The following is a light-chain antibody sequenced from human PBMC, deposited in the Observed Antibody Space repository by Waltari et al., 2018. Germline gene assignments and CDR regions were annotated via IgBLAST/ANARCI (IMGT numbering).Light chain of an antibody. V-gene: IGLV2-14*03. J-gene: IGLJ2*01. CDR3: SSFTSSSTLV. Sequence: QSALTQPASVSGSPGQSITISCIGTSSDVGGYDYVSWYQQHPGKPPKLLIYDVTMRPSGVSDRFSGSKSGNTASLTISGLQAEDEADYYCSSFTSSSTLVFGGGTELTVL. CDR1: SSDVGGYDY. CDR2: DVT.